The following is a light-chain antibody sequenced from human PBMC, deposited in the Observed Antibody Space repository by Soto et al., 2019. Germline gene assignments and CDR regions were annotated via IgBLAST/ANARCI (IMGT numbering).Light chain of an antibody. CDR2: AAS. V-gene: IGKV1-9*01. J-gene: IGKJ4*01. Sequence: DIQLTQSPSFLSASVGDRVTITCRASQGISSYLAWYQQKPGKAPKLLIYAASTLQSGVPSRFSGSGSGTEFTLTISSLQPEDFATYSCQQFNSYPLTFGGGPKVEIK. CDR3: QQFNSYPLT. CDR1: QGISSY.